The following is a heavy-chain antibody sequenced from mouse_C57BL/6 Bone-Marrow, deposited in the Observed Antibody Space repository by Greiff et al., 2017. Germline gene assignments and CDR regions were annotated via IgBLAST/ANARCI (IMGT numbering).Heavy chain of an antibody. CDR1: GYAFTNYL. D-gene: IGHD2-4*01. J-gene: IGHJ3*01. CDR3: ARSRGLRRQFAY. Sequence: QVQLQQSGAELVRPGTSVKVSCKASGYAFTNYLIEWVKQRPGQGLEWIGVINPGSGGTNYNEKFKGKATLPADKSSSTAYMQLSSLTSEDSAVYFCARSRGLRRQFAYWGQGTLVTVSA. V-gene: IGHV1-54*01. CDR2: INPGSGGT.